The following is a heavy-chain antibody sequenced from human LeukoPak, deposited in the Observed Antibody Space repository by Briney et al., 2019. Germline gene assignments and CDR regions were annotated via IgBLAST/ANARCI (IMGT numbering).Heavy chain of an antibody. CDR3: VKDLLAVTAPKAYFDF. J-gene: IGHJ4*02. CDR2: ISYDGSEK. D-gene: IGHD2-21*02. Sequence: PGGSLRLSCTVSGFIFSSSGIHWVRQAPGKGLVWVAGISYDGSEKYYAESVKGRFTISRDYSKTTVYLQMNSLEIEDTAVYYCVKDLLAVTAPKAYFDFWGQGTLVTVSS. V-gene: IGHV3-30*18. CDR1: GFIFSSSG.